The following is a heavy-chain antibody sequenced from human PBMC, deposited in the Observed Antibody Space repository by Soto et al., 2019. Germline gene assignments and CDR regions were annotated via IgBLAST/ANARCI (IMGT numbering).Heavy chain of an antibody. V-gene: IGHV3-33*01. D-gene: IGHD2-15*01. Sequence: GGSLRLSCVASVFSFSNYVMHWVRQAPGKGLEWVANIWYDGRQKWYAESVKGRFTVSRDNSKNTVYLQMSALRFDDTAVYFCSRETSGVAFDYWGQGALVTV. J-gene: IGHJ4*02. CDR1: VFSFSNYV. CDR2: IWYDGRQK. CDR3: SRETSGVAFDY.